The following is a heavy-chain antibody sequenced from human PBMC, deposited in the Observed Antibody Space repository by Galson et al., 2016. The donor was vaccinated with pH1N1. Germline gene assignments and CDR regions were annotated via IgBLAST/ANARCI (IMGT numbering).Heavy chain of an antibody. Sequence: SLRLSCAASGFTFDDYAMNWVRQAPGKGLEWVSGISWNRGIIGYADSVKGRFTISRANAKNSLYLQMNSLRAEDTALYHCAKTFMGVAYYYGMDVWGQGTTVTVSS. CDR3: AKTFMGVAYYYGMDV. D-gene: IGHD2/OR15-2a*01. CDR1: GFTFDDYA. J-gene: IGHJ6*02. CDR2: ISWNRGII. V-gene: IGHV3-9*01.